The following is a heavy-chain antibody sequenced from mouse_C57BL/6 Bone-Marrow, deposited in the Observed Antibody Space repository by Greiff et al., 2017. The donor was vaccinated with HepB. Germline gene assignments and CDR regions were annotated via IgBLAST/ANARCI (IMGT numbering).Heavy chain of an antibody. J-gene: IGHJ2*01. CDR3: AREFYGYDY. CDR1: GYAFSSYW. CDR2: IYPGDGDT. V-gene: IGHV1-80*01. Sequence: VKLQESGAELVKPGASVKISCKASGYAFSSYWMNWVKQRPGRGLEWIGQIYPGDGDTNYNGKFKGEATLTADKSSSTAYMQVSSLTSEDSAVYFCAREFYGYDYWGQGTTLTVSS. D-gene: IGHD2-2*01.